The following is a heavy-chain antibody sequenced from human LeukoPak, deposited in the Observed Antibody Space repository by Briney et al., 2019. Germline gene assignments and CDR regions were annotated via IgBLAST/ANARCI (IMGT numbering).Heavy chain of an antibody. CDR3: ARVRYYYDSSGYYYALFDY. V-gene: IGHV4-30-4*01. J-gene: IGHJ4*02. D-gene: IGHD3-22*01. CDR1: GGSISSGDYY. Sequence: SETLSLTCTVSGGSISSGDYYWSWIRQPPGKGLEWIGYIYYSGSTYYNPSLKSRVTISVDTSKNQFSLKLSSVTAADTAVYYCARVRYYYDSSGYYYALFDYWGQGTLVTVSS. CDR2: IYYSGST.